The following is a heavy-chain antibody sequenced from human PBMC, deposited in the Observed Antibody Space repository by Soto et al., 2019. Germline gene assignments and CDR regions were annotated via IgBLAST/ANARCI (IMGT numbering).Heavy chain of an antibody. CDR1: GGSISSYY. V-gene: IGHV4-59*01. D-gene: IGHD1-20*01. CDR2: IYFTGNT. CDR3: ARGITLPTPLDY. J-gene: IGHJ4*02. Sequence: SETLSLTCTVSGGSISSYYWSWIRQPPGRGLEWIGYIYFTGNTNYNPSLKSRVTMSVDTSKNQFSLKMSSVTAADTAVYYCARGITLPTPLDYWGQGTLVTVSS.